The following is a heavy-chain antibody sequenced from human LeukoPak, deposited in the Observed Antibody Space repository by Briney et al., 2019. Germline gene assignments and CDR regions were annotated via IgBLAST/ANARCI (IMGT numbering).Heavy chain of an antibody. D-gene: IGHD5-12*01. CDR3: AIATSTRGYSGSNWFDP. Sequence: SVKVSCQASGGTFSSYAISWVRQAPGQGLEWMGRIIPIFGTANSAQKFQGRVTITTAESTSTAYMELISLRSEDTAVYYCAIATSTRGYSGSNWFDPWGQGTLVTVSS. J-gene: IGHJ5*02. CDR1: GGTFSSYA. V-gene: IGHV1-69*05. CDR2: IIPIFGTA.